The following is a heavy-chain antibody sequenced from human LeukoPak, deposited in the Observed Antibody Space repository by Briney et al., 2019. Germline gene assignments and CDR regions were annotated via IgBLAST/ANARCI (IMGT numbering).Heavy chain of an antibody. D-gene: IGHD3-22*01. J-gene: IGHJ4*02. Sequence: SETLCLTCTVSGGSISRYYWSWVRQPPGKGLEWGGYIYYSGSTNYNPSLKSRVTISVDTSKNQFSLKLSSVTAADTAVYYCAGGRNNYYDSSGYGGPSDYWGQGTLVTVSS. CDR3: AGGRNNYYDSSGYGGPSDY. V-gene: IGHV4-59*01. CDR1: GGSISRYY. CDR2: IYYSGST.